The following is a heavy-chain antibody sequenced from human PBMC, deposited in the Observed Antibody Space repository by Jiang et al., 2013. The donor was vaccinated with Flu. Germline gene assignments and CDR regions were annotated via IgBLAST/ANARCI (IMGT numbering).Heavy chain of an antibody. J-gene: IGHJ3*02. V-gene: IGHV5-51*01. D-gene: IGHD1-26*01. CDR3: ARPQEPSQPSDAFDI. Sequence: IGWVRQMPGKGLEWMGIIYPGDSDTRYSPSFQGQVTISADKSISTAYLQWSSLKASDTAMYYCARPQEPSQPSDAFDIWGQGTMVTVSS. CDR2: IYPGDSDT.